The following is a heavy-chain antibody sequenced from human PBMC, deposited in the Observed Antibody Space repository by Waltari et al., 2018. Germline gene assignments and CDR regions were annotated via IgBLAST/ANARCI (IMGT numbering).Heavy chain of an antibody. V-gene: IGHV4-39*01. CDR3: ARHWKKSGYRFDP. CDR2: FYYSGST. D-gene: IGHD5-12*01. CDR1: GGSISRSSYY. Sequence: QLQLQESGPGLVKPSETLSLTCTVSGGSISRSSYYWGWIRQSPGKGLEWIGGFYYSGSTYDNPTLKSRVTISGDTSKNQFSLKLSSVTAADTAVYYCARHWKKSGYRFDPWGQGTLVTVSS. J-gene: IGHJ5*02.